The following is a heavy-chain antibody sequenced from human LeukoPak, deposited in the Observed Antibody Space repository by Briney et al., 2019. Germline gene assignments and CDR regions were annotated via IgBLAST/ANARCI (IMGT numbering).Heavy chain of an antibody. CDR1: GGSISCRDHY. J-gene: IGHJ5*02. Sequence: SETLSLTCTVSGGSISCRDHYWGWIRQPPAKGLEWIGNVFYSGSSYYNSSLQSRVTISVDTSKNQFSLKLRSVTAADTAVYYCARLVSLWFGESPNWFDPWGRGTLVTVSS. CDR3: ARLVSLWFGESPNWFDP. V-gene: IGHV4-39*01. CDR2: VFYSGSS. D-gene: IGHD3-10*01.